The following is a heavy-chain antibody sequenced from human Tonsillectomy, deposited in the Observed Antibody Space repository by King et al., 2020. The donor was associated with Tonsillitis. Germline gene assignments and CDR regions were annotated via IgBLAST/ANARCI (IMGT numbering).Heavy chain of an antibody. J-gene: IGHJ3*02. V-gene: IGHV3-49*03. Sequence: VQLVESGGGLVQPGRSLRLSCTASGFTFGDYAMSWFRQAPGKGLEWVGFIRSKAYGGTTEYAASVKGRFTISRDDSKSIAYLQMNSLKTEDTAVYYCTRWGELSGDAFDIWGQGTMVTVSS. CDR3: TRWGELSGDAFDI. CDR1: GFTFGDYA. D-gene: IGHD3-16*01. CDR2: IRSKAYGGTT.